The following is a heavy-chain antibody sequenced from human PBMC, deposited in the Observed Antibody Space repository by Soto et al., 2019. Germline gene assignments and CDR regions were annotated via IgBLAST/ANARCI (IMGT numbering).Heavy chain of an antibody. Sequence: SESLSLTCTVSGGSISSGGYYWSWIRQHPGKGLEWIGYIYYSGSTYYNPSLKSRVTISVDASKNQFSLKLSSVTAADTAVYYCARTSYGGKSAEFDYWGQGTLVTVSS. CDR3: ARTSYGGKSAEFDY. J-gene: IGHJ4*02. CDR2: IYYSGST. D-gene: IGHD4-17*01. V-gene: IGHV4-31*03. CDR1: GGSISSGGYY.